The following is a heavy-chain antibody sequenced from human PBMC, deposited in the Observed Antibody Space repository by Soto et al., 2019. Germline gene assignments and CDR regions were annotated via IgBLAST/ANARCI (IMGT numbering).Heavy chain of an antibody. CDR3: ARDILSGGAYPDS. J-gene: IGHJ5*01. Sequence: GGSLRLSCAASGFTSSTYTMNWVRQAPGKGLEWISSISSGSSYIYYAGSVKGRFTISRDNAKNSLFLQMNSLRADDTAVYSCARDILSGGAYPDSWGQGTKVTVSS. D-gene: IGHD3-10*01. CDR2: ISSGSSYI. V-gene: IGHV3-21*01. CDR1: GFTSSTYT.